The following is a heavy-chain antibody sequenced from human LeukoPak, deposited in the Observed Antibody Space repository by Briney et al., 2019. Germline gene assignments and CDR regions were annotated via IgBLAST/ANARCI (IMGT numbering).Heavy chain of an antibody. CDR1: GGTVSSYA. V-gene: IGHV1-69*04. J-gene: IGHJ3*02. CDR2: IIPIFGIA. CDR3: ARVNGGKLEAFDI. D-gene: IGHD4-23*01. Sequence: ASVKVYWKASGGTVSSYAISWVRQAPGQWLEWMGRIIPIFGIANYAQKFQGRVTITADKSTSTAYMELSSLRSEDTAVYYCARVNGGKLEAFDIWGQGTMVTVSS.